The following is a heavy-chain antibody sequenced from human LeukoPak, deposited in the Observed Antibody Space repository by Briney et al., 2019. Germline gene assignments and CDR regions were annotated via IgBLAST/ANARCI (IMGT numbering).Heavy chain of an antibody. V-gene: IGHV3-30-3*01. CDR1: GFTFSSYA. J-gene: IGHJ4*02. CDR3: AREEMYYFDY. CDR2: ISYDGSNK. Sequence: GGSLRLSCAASGFTFSSYAMHWVRQAPGKGLEWVAVISYDGSNKYYADSVKGRFTISRDNSKNTLYLQMNSLRAEDTAVYYCAREEMYYFDYWGQGTLVTVSS. D-gene: IGHD5-24*01.